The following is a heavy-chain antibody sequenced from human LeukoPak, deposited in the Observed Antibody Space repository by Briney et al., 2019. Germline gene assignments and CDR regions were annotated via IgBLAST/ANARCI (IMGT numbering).Heavy chain of an antibody. Sequence: GESLKIPCKGSGYSFTSYWIGWVRQMPGKGLEWMGIIYPGDSDTRYSPSFQGQVTISADKSISTAYLQWSSLKASDTAMYYCARQVGIAAAGTDERFISRWGQGTLVTVSS. J-gene: IGHJ4*02. CDR1: GYSFTSYW. D-gene: IGHD6-13*01. CDR2: IYPGDSDT. CDR3: ARQVGIAAAGTDERFISR. V-gene: IGHV5-51*01.